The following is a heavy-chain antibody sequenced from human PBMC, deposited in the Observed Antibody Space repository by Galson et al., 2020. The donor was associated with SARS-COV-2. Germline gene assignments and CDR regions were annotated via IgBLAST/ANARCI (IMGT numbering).Heavy chain of an antibody. CDR3: GGGSGWLCDY. CDR2: INGDGSLN. V-gene: IGHV3-7*04. Sequence: GGSLRLSCAASGLSSSNSWMSWVRRAPGKGLEFVANINGDGSLNTYVDSVKGRFTISRDNAANSVYLQMNSLRLEDTAVYYCGGGSGWLCDYWGQGILVTVSS. J-gene: IGHJ4*02. D-gene: IGHD6-19*01. CDR1: GLSSSNSW.